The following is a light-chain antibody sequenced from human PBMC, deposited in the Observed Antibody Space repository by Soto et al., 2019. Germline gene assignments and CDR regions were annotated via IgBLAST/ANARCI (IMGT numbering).Light chain of an antibody. CDR3: QQLNSYPFLT. CDR1: QGIRSD. J-gene: IGKJ4*01. CDR2: AAS. Sequence: DIQLTQSPSFLSASLGDRVTITCRASQGIRSDLAWYQQKPGKAPKLLIYAASTLQSGVPSRFSGSGSGTEFNLTISSLQPEDFATYYCQQLNSYPFLTFGGGTKVEIK. V-gene: IGKV1-9*01.